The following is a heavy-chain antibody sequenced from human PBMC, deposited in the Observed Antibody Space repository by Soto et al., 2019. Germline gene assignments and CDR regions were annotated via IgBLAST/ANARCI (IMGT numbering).Heavy chain of an antibody. V-gene: IGHV1-18*01. D-gene: IGHD3-16*01. Sequence: QVKLVQSGAEVKKPGASVKVSCKAFGYTFTSYGITWVRQAPGKGLEWMGWISTSHGYTSYAQKVQGRVTMTRDTATSTAYMELRSLRSDDTAVYYCVKDRDLSLSLSGYWGQGSLVTVSS. CDR1: GYTFTSYG. CDR2: ISTSHGYT. J-gene: IGHJ4*02. CDR3: VKDRDLSLSLSGY.